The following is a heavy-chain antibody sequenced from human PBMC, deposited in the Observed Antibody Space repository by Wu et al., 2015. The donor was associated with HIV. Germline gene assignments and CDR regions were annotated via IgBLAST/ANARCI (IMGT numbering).Heavy chain of an antibody. D-gene: IGHD1-1*01. CDR1: GDTLNNYA. V-gene: IGHV1-69*12. CDR2: TIPVFGTA. Sequence: QVQLVQSGAEVKKPGSSVKVSCKASGDTLNNYAVSWVRQAPGQGLEWMAGTIPVFGTANYAQKFQGRVAITADESTDTAYMELSRLTYEDTAVYYCARCPSDWNAPYYFDSWGQGTAVIVSS. CDR3: ARCPSDWNAPYYFDS. J-gene: IGHJ4*02.